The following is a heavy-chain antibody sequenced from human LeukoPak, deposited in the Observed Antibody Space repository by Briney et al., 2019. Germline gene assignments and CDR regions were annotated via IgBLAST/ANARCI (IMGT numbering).Heavy chain of an antibody. CDR2: ISGSGGNT. CDR3: AREGDDTSGYYLDY. V-gene: IGHV3-23*01. Sequence: GGSLRLSCAASGFTFSSYAMSWVRQAPGKGLEWVSGISGSGGNTYYADSVKGRFTISRDNAKNTLYLQMNSLRAEDTAVYYCAREGDDTSGYYLDYWGQGTLVTVSS. J-gene: IGHJ4*02. D-gene: IGHD3-22*01. CDR1: GFTFSSYA.